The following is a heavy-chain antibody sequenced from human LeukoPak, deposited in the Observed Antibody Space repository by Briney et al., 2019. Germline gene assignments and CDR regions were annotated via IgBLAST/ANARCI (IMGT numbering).Heavy chain of an antibody. D-gene: IGHD3-22*01. CDR2: INWNGGST. CDR3: ARVHYDSSGYYYFDY. Sequence: GGSLRLSCAASGFTFDDYGMSWVRQAPGKGLEWVSGINWNGGSTGYADSVKGRFTISRDNAKNSLYLQMNSLRAEDTALYYCARVHYDSSGYYYFDYWGQGTLVTVSS. CDR1: GFTFDDYG. V-gene: IGHV3-20*04. J-gene: IGHJ4*02.